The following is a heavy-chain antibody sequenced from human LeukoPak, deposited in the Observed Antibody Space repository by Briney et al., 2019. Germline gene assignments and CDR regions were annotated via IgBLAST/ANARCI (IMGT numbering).Heavy chain of an antibody. Sequence: PGGSLRLSCAPSGFTFSSYWMSWVRQAPGRGLEWVANIKQDGSEKYYVDSVKGRFTISRDNAKNSLYLQMNSLRAEDTAVYYCARGTYSSGWGRNYYYGMDFWGQGTTVTVSS. CDR2: IKQDGSEK. D-gene: IGHD6-19*01. CDR3: ARGTYSSGWGRNYYYGMDF. J-gene: IGHJ6*02. V-gene: IGHV3-7*01. CDR1: GFTFSSYW.